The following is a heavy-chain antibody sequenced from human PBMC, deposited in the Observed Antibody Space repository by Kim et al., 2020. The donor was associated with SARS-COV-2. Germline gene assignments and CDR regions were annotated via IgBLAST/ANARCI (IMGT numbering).Heavy chain of an antibody. D-gene: IGHD3-9*01. CDR3: ARFPRYYDILTGYYSPYYGMDV. CDR1: GGSVSSGSYY. Sequence: SETLSLTCTVSGGSVSSGSYYWSWIRQPPGKGLEWIGYIYYSGSTNYNPSLKSRVTISVDTSKNQFSLKLSSVTAADTAVYYCARFPRYYDILTGYYSPYYGMDVWGQGTTVTASS. CDR2: IYYSGST. V-gene: IGHV4-61*01. J-gene: IGHJ6*02.